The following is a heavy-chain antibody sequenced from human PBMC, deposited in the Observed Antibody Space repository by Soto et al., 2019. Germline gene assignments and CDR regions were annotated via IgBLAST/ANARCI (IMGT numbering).Heavy chain of an antibody. V-gene: IGHV1-46*01. J-gene: IGHJ5*02. Sequence: GASVKFSCKAPRDTFTSYYINWVRQAPGQGLEWMGVINPHGGSTAYAQKFKGRVTLTRDTSASTVYMEVSSLTSEDTAMYYCARSSGGNFGIIIEGTNWSAPRGQGTLVTVSS. D-gene: IGHD1-26*01. CDR3: ARSSGGNFGIIIEGTNWSAP. CDR1: RDTFTSYY. CDR2: INPHGGST.